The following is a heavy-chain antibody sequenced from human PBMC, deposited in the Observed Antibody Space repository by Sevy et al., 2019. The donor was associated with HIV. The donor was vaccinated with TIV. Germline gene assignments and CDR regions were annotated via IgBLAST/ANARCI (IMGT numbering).Heavy chain of an antibody. V-gene: IGHV1-2*02. CDR3: ARMGDYFDSSGYYPLKY. CDR1: GYTFTGYY. CDR2: INPKTGGT. D-gene: IGHD3-22*01. Sequence: ASVKVSCKASGYTFTGYYVHWLRQAPGQGFEWMGWINPKTGGTYFAKKFQDRVSMTTGTSITTAYMELSGLRFDDTAVYYCARMGDYFDSSGYYPLKYWGQGTLVTVSS. J-gene: IGHJ4*02.